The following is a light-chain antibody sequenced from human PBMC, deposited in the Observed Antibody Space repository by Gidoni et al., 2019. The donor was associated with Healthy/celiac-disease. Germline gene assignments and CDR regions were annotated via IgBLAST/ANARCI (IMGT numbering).Light chain of an antibody. J-gene: IGKJ2*01. CDR3: QQRSN. V-gene: IGKV3-11*01. CDR2: KAS. Sequence: EIVLTQSPATLSLSPGERATLSCRASQSVSSYLAWYQQKPGQAPRRLIYKASNRATGVPARFSGSGSGTDFTLTVSSLEPEDFAVYYCQQRSNFGQGTKLESK. CDR1: QSVSSY.